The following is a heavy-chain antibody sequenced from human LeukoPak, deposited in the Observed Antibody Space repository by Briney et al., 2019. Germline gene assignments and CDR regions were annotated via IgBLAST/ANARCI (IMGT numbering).Heavy chain of an antibody. D-gene: IGHD3-3*01. CDR1: GFTFSSYS. CDR3: ARGSDDFWSGYSPSY. J-gene: IGHJ4*02. CDR2: ISSSSSYI. Sequence: GGSLRLSCAASGFTFSSYSMNWVRQAPGKGLEWVSSISSSSSYIYYADSVKGRFTISRDNAKNSLYLQMNSLRAEDTAVYYCARGSDDFWSGYSPSYWGQGTLVTVSS. V-gene: IGHV3-21*01.